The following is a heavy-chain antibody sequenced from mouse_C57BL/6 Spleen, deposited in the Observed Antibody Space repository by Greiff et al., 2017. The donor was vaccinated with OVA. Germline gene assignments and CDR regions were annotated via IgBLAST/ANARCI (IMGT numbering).Heavy chain of an antibody. Sequence: EVMLVESGGGLVKPGASLKLSCAASGFTFSSYAMSWVRQTPEKRLEWVATISPGGSYTYYPDNVKGPFTISRDNATNNLYLQMSHLESAETAMYYCARDESGTSGARGDWGKGTSVTVSS. CDR1: GFTFSSYA. V-gene: IGHV5-4*01. J-gene: IGHJ4*01. CDR3: ARDESGTSGARGD. CDR2: ISPGGSYT. D-gene: IGHD1-3*01.